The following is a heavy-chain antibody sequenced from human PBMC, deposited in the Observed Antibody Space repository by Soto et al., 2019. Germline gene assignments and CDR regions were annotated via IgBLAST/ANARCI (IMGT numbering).Heavy chain of an antibody. CDR3: ATRHKFNYDLHPPAPPSN. Sequence: GGSLRLSCTVSGLTFSNHWMTWFRQAPGKGLEWVANIKRDGSEKSYVDSVKGRFSVSRDNTKNSLYLQMNNLRAEDTAVYYCATRHKFNYDLHPPAPPSNWGQGATVTVSS. D-gene: IGHD3-3*01. V-gene: IGHV3-7*02. CDR1: GLTFSNHW. CDR2: IKRDGSEK. J-gene: IGHJ6*02.